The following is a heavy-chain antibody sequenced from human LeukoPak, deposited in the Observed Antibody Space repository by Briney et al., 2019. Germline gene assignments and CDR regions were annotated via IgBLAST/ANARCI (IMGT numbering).Heavy chain of an antibody. CDR2: NNGDGSTT. J-gene: IGHJ4*02. D-gene: IGHD1-1*01. V-gene: IGHV3-74*01. CDR3: AKLSRDGSRPPSFNFDY. Sequence: GGSLRLSCVASGFSLSGYWMYWVRQAPGKGLMYISRNNGDGSTTNYADVVKGRFTMSRDNVKNTLYLQMNSLRVEDTAVYYCAKLSRDGSRPPSFNFDYWGQGTLVTVSS. CDR1: GFSLSGYW.